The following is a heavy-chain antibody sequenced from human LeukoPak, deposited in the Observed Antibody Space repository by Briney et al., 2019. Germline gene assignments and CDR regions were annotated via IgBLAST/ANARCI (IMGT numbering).Heavy chain of an antibody. CDR3: ARAFPDHYDSSGYFDY. V-gene: IGHV4-59*01. CDR2: IYYSGST. Sequence: SETLSLTCTVSGGSISSYYWSWIRQPPGKGLEWIGYIYYSGSTNYNPSLKSRVTISVDTSKNQFSLKLSSVTAADTAVYYCARAFPDHYDSSGYFDYWGQGTLVTVSS. D-gene: IGHD3-22*01. J-gene: IGHJ4*02. CDR1: GGSISSYY.